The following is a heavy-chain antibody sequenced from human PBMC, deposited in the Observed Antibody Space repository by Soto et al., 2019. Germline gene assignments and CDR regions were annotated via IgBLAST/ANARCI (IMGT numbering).Heavy chain of an antibody. CDR3: AGAYTGYGGAFDI. CDR1: GGSISSYY. Sequence: SETLSLTCTVSGGSISSYYWSWIRQPPGKGLEWIGYIYYSGSTNYNPSLKSRVTISVDTSKNQFSLKLSSVTAADTAVYYCAGAYTGYGGAFDIWGQGTMVTVSS. CDR2: IYYSGST. V-gene: IGHV4-59*12. D-gene: IGHD3-16*01. J-gene: IGHJ3*02.